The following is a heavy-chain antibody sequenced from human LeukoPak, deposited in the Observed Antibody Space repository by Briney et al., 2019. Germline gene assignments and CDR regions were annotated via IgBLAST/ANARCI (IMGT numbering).Heavy chain of an antibody. D-gene: IGHD5-12*01. CDR2: IYPGDSDT. J-gene: IGHJ4*02. CDR3: ARPPDRRSGYDSLAFDY. CDR1: GYSFTSYW. Sequence: GESLKISCKGSGYSFTSYWIGWGRQMPGKGLEWMGIIYPGDSDTRYSPSFQGQVTISADKSISTAYLQWSSLKASDTAMYYCARPPDRRSGYDSLAFDYWGQGTLVTVSS. V-gene: IGHV5-51*01.